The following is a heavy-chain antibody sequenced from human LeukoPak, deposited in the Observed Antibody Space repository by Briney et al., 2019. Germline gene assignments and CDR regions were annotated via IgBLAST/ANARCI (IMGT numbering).Heavy chain of an antibody. CDR2: TYYNGST. D-gene: IGHD2-15*01. V-gene: IGHV4-59*02. J-gene: IGHJ6*03. CDR3: GRDALVGYFSYYYIDV. Sequence: SETLSLTCKVSGGSVGSFSWSWIRQSPGKGLEWIGFTYYNGSTSYNPSLKSRVTISIDTSKSQFSLRLTSVTAADTAVYYCGRDALVGYFSYYYIDVWGKGTTVTVSS. CDR1: GGSVGSFS.